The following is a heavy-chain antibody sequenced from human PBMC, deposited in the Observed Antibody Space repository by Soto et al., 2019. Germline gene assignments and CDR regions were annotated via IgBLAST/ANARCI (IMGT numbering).Heavy chain of an antibody. J-gene: IGHJ4*02. V-gene: IGHV3-23*01. CDR3: AKEYPISRMLTFGGVIVPYFDF. D-gene: IGHD3-16*02. CDR2: ISGSGGST. Sequence: GGSLRLSCAASGFTFSSYAMSWVRQAPGKGLEWVSAISGSGGSTYYADSVKGRFTITRDNSKNTLYLQMNSLIAEDTAVYYCAKEYPISRMLTFGGVIVPYFDFWGQGTLVTVSS. CDR1: GFTFSSYA.